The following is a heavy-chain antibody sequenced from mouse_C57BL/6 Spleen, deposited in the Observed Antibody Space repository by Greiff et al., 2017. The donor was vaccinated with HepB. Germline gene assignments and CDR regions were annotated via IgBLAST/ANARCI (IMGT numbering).Heavy chain of an antibody. V-gene: IGHV1-82*01. CDR2: IYPGDGDT. CDR3: ARRGYYSNYDYYAMDY. J-gene: IGHJ4*01. CDR1: GYAFSSSW. Sequence: VQLQQSGPELVKPGASVKISCKASGYAFSSSWMNWVKQRPGKGLEWIGRIYPGDGDTNYNGKFKGKATLTADKSSSTAYMQLSSLTSEDSAVYFCARRGYYSNYDYYAMDYWGQGTSVTVSS. D-gene: IGHD2-5*01.